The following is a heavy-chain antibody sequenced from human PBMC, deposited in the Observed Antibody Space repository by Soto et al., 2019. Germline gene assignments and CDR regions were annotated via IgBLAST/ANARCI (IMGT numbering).Heavy chain of an antibody. D-gene: IGHD3-16*01. J-gene: IGHJ5*02. CDR3: ARRERYYGSPGWFDP. V-gene: IGHV4-39*01. Sequence: SSETLSLTCTVSGGSINDFAYYWGWIRQPPGKGLEWIGTVYHNENTYYNPYLKSRVTISVDTAKNQFSLKVTSVTAADTAIYFCARRERYYGSPGWFDPWGQGTLVTVSS. CDR1: GGSINDFAYY. CDR2: VYHNENT.